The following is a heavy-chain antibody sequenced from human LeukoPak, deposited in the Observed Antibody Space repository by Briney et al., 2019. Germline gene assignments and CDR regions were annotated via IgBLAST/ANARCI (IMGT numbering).Heavy chain of an antibody. CDR1: GYTFTGYY. D-gene: IGHD3-22*01. CDR2: INPNSGNT. CDR3: ARNYYDSSGYYSSYYYYMDV. J-gene: IGHJ6*03. V-gene: IGHV1-8*02. Sequence: GASVKVSCKASGYTFTGYYMHWVRQAPGQGLEWMGWINPNSGNTGYAQKFQGRVTMTRNTSISTAYMELSSLRSEDTAVYYCARNYYDSSGYYSSYYYYMDVWGKGTTVTISS.